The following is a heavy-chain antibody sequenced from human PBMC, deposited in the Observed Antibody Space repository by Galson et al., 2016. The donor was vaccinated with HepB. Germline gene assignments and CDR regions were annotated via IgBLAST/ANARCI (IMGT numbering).Heavy chain of an antibody. V-gene: IGHV1-46*01. J-gene: IGHJ2*01. Sequence: SVKVSCKAFAYTFINYYIHWVRQAPGQGLEWMGIINPGGGSTIYAPKFQGRVTMTSDMSTSTVYLELNSLRHEETAVYYCARFGDLLTGYHSFGDLRGSFDLWGRGTLVSVSS. CDR2: INPGGGST. D-gene: IGHD3-9*01. CDR1: AYTFINYY. CDR3: ARFGDLLTGYHSFGDLRGSFDL.